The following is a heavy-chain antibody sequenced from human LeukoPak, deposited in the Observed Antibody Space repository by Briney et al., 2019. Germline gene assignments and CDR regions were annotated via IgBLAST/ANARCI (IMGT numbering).Heavy chain of an antibody. CDR3: ARDHVGSRDIVATIYFDY. J-gene: IGHJ4*02. Sequence: SETLSLTCAVYGGSFSGYYWSWIRQPPGKGLEWIGEINHSGSTNYNPSLKSRVTISVDTSKNQFSLKLSSVTAADTAVYYCARDHVGSRDIVATIYFDYWGQGTLVTVSS. CDR2: INHSGST. D-gene: IGHD5-12*01. CDR1: GGSFSGYY. V-gene: IGHV4-34*01.